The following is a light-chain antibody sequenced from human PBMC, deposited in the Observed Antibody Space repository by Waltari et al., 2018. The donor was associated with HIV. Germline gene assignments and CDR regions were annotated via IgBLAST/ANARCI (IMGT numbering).Light chain of an antibody. CDR1: SNDIGPYNY. CDR3: SSYTNSDTRV. J-gene: IGLJ1*01. Sequence: QSALTQPPAASGSPGQSVTISCTGTSNDIGPYNYVSWYQQHPGKAPKLMIYDVSNRAPGVSNRFSGSKSGDTASLTISGLQAEDEADYYCSSYTNSDTRVFGTGTKVTVL. V-gene: IGLV2-14*03. CDR2: DVS.